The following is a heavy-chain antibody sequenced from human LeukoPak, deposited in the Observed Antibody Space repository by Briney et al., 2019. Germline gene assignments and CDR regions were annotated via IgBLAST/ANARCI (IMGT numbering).Heavy chain of an antibody. CDR3: AASQQLEAY. CDR1: GYTFTGYY. J-gene: IGHJ4*02. D-gene: IGHD6-13*01. V-gene: IGHV1-2*02. CDR2: VNPHSGAT. Sequence: ASVKVSCKASGYTFTGYYMHWVRQAPGQGLEWMGWVNPHSGATNYAQQFHGRVTMTRDTSISTAYMELSSLRSEDTAVYYCAASQQLEAYWGQGTLVTVSS.